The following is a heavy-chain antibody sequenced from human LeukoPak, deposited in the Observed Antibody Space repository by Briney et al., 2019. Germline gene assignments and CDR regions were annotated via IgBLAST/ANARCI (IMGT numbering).Heavy chain of an antibody. CDR2: IYYSGST. D-gene: IGHD3-10*01. J-gene: IGHJ5*02. CDR1: GGSISTTSYY. Sequence: SETLSLTCIVSGGSISTTSYYWGWIRQPPGKGLEWIGSIYYSGSTYYNPSLKSRVTISVDTSKNQFSLRLSSVTAADTAVYYCARGLLLWFGELGSWFDPWGQGTLVTVSS. V-gene: IGHV4-39*07. CDR3: ARGLLLWFGELGSWFDP.